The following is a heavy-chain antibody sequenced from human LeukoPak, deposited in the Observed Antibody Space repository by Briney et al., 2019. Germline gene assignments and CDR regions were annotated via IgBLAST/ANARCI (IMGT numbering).Heavy chain of an antibody. Sequence: GASVKVSCXASGYTFTSYGITWVRQAPGQGLEWMGWITTYNGNTYYAQNFQGRVTMTADTSTSTAYMEVRSLRSDDTAVYYCARLSPPIASFCSGGTCYSGGFDPWGQGTLVTVSS. D-gene: IGHD2-15*01. V-gene: IGHV1-18*01. J-gene: IGHJ5*02. CDR2: ITTYNGNT. CDR3: ARLSPPIASFCSGGTCYSGGFDP. CDR1: GYTFTSYG.